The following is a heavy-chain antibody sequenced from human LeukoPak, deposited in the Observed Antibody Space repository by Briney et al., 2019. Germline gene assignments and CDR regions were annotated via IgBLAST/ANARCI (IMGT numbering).Heavy chain of an antibody. J-gene: IGHJ4*02. CDR3: AKDLWAAAAADY. D-gene: IGHD6-13*01. V-gene: IGHV3-23*01. Sequence: GGSLRLSCAASGFTFSSYAMSWVRQAPGKGLEWVSAISGSGGSTYYADSVKGRFTISRDNSRNTIYLQMNSLRAEDTAVYYCAKDLWAAAAADYWGPGILVTVSS. CDR1: GFTFSSYA. CDR2: ISGSGGST.